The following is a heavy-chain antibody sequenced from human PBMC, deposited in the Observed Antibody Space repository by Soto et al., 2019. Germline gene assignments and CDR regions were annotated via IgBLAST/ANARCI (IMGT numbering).Heavy chain of an antibody. D-gene: IGHD2-2*01. Sequence: QVQLQESGPGLVKPSQTLSLTCTVSGGSISSGGYYWSWIRQHPGKGLEWIGYIYYSGSTYYNPSLKSRVTISVDTSKNQSSLKLSSVTAADTAVYYCARDPIVVVPAAMGGAFDIWGQGTMVTVSS. CDR1: GGSISSGGYY. J-gene: IGHJ3*02. CDR3: ARDPIVVVPAAMGGAFDI. V-gene: IGHV4-31*03. CDR2: IYYSGST.